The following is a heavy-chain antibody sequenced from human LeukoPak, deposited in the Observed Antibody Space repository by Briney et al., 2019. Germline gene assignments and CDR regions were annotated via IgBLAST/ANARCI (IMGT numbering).Heavy chain of an antibody. V-gene: IGHV3-53*01. J-gene: IGHJ4*02. Sequence: GGSLRLSCVASGFTVSSNYMTWVRQAPGKGLEWVSVIYTGGTPYYADSVKGRFTISRDIFKNTVYLQMNSLRVEDTAVYFCAWGAATGPTLGLDYWGQGTLVTVSS. D-gene: IGHD6-13*01. CDR2: IYTGGTP. CDR1: GFTVSSNY. CDR3: AWGAATGPTLGLDY.